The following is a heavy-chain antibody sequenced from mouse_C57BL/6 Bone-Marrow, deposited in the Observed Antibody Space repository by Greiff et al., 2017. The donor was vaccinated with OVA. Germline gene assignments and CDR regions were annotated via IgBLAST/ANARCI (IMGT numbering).Heavy chain of an antibody. D-gene: IGHD2-3*01. CDR3: TTHDGYFYYAIDY. CDR1: GFNIKDDY. CDR2: IDPENGDT. J-gene: IGHJ4*01. V-gene: IGHV14-4*01. Sequence: VQLQQSGAELVRPGASVKLSCTASGFNIKDDYMHWVKQRPEQGLEWIGWIDPENGDTEYASKFQGKATITADTSSNTAYLQLSSLTSEDTAVYYCTTHDGYFYYAIDYWGQGTSVTVSS.